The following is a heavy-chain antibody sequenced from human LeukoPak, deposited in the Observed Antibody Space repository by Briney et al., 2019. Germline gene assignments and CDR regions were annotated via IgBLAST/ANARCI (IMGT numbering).Heavy chain of an antibody. D-gene: IGHD6-19*01. J-gene: IGHJ4*02. CDR1: GGSISSSSYY. Sequence: SETLPLTCTVSGGSISSSSYYWGWIRQPPGKGLEWIGSIYYSGSTYYNPSLKSRVTISVDTSKNQFSLKLSSVTAADTAVYYCARDGKAAVAPIDYWGQGTLVTVSS. V-gene: IGHV4-39*07. CDR2: IYYSGST. CDR3: ARDGKAAVAPIDY.